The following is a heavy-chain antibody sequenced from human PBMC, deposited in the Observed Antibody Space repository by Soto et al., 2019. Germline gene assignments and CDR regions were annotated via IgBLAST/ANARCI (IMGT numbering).Heavy chain of an antibody. CDR2: ISGGGGST. V-gene: IGHV3-23*01. D-gene: IGHD6-13*01. J-gene: IGHJ4*02. CDR3: ARRGPGTYFDH. Sequence: EVQLLESGGGLVQPGGSLRLSCAASGFTFRSYAMNWVRQAPGKGLEWVSVISGGGGSTYYADSVKGRFTISRDNSKNTLSLQMNSLRAEDTAVYYCARRGPGTYFDHWGQGTLVTVSS. CDR1: GFTFRSYA.